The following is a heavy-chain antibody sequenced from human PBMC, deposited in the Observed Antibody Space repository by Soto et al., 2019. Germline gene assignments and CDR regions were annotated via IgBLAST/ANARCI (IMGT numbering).Heavy chain of an antibody. J-gene: IGHJ4*02. CDR2: ISAYNGNT. CDR1: GYTFSMYG. V-gene: IGHV1-18*01. Sequence: QVQLVQSGAEVVKPGASVKVSCKASGYTFSMYGMSWVRQAPGQGLEWMGWISAYNGNTKYAQNLQGRVTMTTDTATSTGYMEVRSLRSDGPAVYYWAKDSKNTVATGGRLVDCWGQGTLVPVSS. CDR3: AKDSKNTVATGGRLVDC. D-gene: IGHD5-12*01.